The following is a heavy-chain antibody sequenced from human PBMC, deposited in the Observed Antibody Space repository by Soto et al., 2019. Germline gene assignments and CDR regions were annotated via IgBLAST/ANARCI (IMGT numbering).Heavy chain of an antibody. J-gene: IGHJ6*02. V-gene: IGHV1-69*01. CDR1: GGAFSSYA. D-gene: IGHD6-6*01. CDR3: ARGMYSRSYNHSYHGRYV. Sequence: QVQLVQSGAEVKKPGSSVKVSCKASGGAFSSYALSWVRQAPGQGLEWVGGIIPIIGTTNYAQNFQGRVAITADETTTTDYKELNSLRYEDTAVYYCARGMYSRSYNHSYHGRYVWFPGTTVTVSS. CDR2: IIPIIGTT.